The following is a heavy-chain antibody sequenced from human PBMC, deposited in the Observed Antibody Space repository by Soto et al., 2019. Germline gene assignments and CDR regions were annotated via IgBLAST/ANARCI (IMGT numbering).Heavy chain of an antibody. V-gene: IGHV3-33*01. CDR1: GFTFSSYG. CDR3: ARDIRVAAADYYYYYDGMDV. J-gene: IGHJ6*02. D-gene: IGHD6-13*01. CDR2: IWYDGSNK. Sequence: QVQLVESGGGVVQPGRSLRLSCAASGFTFSSYGMHWVRQAPGKGLEWVAVIWYDGSNKYYADSVKGRFTISRDNSKNTLYMQMNSLRAEDTAVYYCARDIRVAAADYYYYYDGMDVWGQGTTVTVSS.